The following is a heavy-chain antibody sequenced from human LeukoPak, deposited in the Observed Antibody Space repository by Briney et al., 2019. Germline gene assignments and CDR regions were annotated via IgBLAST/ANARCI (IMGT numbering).Heavy chain of an antibody. CDR3: ARVQQAAFDY. CDR2: ISYDGSIK. V-gene: IGHV3-30*03. CDR1: GFTFSSYG. Sequence: GGSLRLSCAASGFTFSSYGIHWVRQAPGKGLEWVAVISYDGSIKYYVDSVKGRFTISRDNAKNSLYLQMDSLRAEDTAVYYCARVQQAAFDYWGQGTLVTVSS. D-gene: IGHD6-25*01. J-gene: IGHJ4*02.